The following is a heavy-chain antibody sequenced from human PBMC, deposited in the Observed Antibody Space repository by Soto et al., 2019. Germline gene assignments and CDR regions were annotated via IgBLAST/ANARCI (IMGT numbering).Heavy chain of an antibody. J-gene: IGHJ6*02. V-gene: IGHV3-30*03. CDR2: TTHGGIYQ. Sequence: QLQLVESGGGMVQSGRSLRLSCEGSGFTFSDYGMHWVRQAPGQGREWVEATTHGGIYQFYVDSVKGRFSISRDNSKNTLYLQITRLRGEDTAVYYFARETSSRAVTATRVYGVDVWGQGHTVTVSS. CDR1: GFTFSDYG. CDR3: ARETSSRAVTATRVYGVDV. D-gene: IGHD5-18*01.